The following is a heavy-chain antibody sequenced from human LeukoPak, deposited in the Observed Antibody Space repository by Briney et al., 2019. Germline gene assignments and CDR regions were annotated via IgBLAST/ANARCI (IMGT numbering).Heavy chain of an antibody. D-gene: IGHD6-13*01. CDR1: GGSISSYY. CDR3: ARRIAAAGTGYYYGMDV. J-gene: IGHJ6*02. V-gene: IGHV4-59*01. Sequence: ASETLSLTCTVSGGSISSYYWSWIRQPPGKGLEWIGYIYYSGSTNYNPSLKSRVTISVDTSKNQFSLKLSSVTAADTAVYYCARRIAAAGTGYYYGMDVWGQGTTVTVSS. CDR2: IYYSGST.